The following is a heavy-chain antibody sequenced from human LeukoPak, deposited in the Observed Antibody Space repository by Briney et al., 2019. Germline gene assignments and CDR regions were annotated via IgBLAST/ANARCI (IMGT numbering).Heavy chain of an antibody. V-gene: IGHV1-69*13. CDR3: ARSPAPAYYDFWRGYTSGIYYMDV. J-gene: IGHJ6*03. Sequence: ASVKVSCKASGGTFSSYAISWVRQAPGQGLEWMGGIIPIFGTANYAQKFQGRVTITADESTSTAYMELSSLRSEDTAVYYCARSPAPAYYDFWRGYTSGIYYMDVWGKGTTVTVSS. CDR2: IIPIFGTA. CDR1: GGTFSSYA. D-gene: IGHD3-3*01.